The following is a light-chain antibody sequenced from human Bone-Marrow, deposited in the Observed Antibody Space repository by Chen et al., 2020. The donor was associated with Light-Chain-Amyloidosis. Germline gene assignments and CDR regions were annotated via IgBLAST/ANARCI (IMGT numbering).Light chain of an antibody. J-gene: IGLJ1*01. CDR1: SSDVGGDNH. Sequence: QSALTHPAPVSGSPGQSITLSCTGTSSDVGGDNHVSWYQQHRDKAPKLMIYEVTNRPSWVPDRFSGSKSDNTASLTISGLQAEDEADYFCSSYTITNTLVFGSGTRVTVL. V-gene: IGLV2-14*01. CDR2: EVT. CDR3: SSYTITNTLV.